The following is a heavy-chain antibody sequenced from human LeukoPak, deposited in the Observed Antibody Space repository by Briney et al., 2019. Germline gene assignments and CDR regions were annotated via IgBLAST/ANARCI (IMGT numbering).Heavy chain of an antibody. Sequence: ASVKVSCKASGYTFTSYDINWVRQAPGQGLEWMGWMNPNSGNTGYAQKFQGRVTMTRNTSISTAYMELSSLRSEDTAVYYCARQEDHDYFDYYFDYWGQGTLVTVSS. CDR3: ARQEDHDYFDYYFDY. J-gene: IGHJ4*02. D-gene: IGHD4-17*01. CDR2: MNPNSGNT. CDR1: GYTFTSYD. V-gene: IGHV1-8*01.